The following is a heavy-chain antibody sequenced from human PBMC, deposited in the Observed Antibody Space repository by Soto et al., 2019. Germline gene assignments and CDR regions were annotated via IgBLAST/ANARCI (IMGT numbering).Heavy chain of an antibody. CDR2: IIPIFGTA. Sequence: QVPLVQSGAEVKKPGSSVKVSCKASGGTFSSYAISWVRQAPGQGLEWMGGIIPIFGTANYAQKFQGRVTITADESTSTAYMELSSLRSEDTAVYYCARDMIDPVAGTIDYFDYWGQGTLVTVSS. D-gene: IGHD6-19*01. J-gene: IGHJ4*02. CDR1: GGTFSSYA. V-gene: IGHV1-69*01. CDR3: ARDMIDPVAGTIDYFDY.